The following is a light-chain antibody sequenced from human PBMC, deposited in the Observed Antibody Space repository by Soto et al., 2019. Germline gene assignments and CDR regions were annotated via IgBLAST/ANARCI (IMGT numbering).Light chain of an antibody. Sequence: QLVLTQSPSASASLGASVNLTCTLSSGHSSYTIAWHQQQPEKGPRYLMTLNSDGSHSKGDGIPDRFSGSSSGAERYLSISSLQSEDEADYYCQTWGTGIEVFGGGTKLTVL. CDR3: QTWGTGIEV. CDR1: SGHSSYT. V-gene: IGLV4-69*01. CDR2: LNSDGSH. J-gene: IGLJ3*02.